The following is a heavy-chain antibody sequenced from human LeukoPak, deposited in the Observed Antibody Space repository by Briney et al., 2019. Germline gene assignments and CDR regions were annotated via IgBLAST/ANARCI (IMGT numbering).Heavy chain of an antibody. CDR1: GFTFSSYS. V-gene: IGHV3-21*01. CDR2: ISSSSSYI. D-gene: IGHD3-22*01. J-gene: IGHJ4*02. Sequence: PGGSLRLSCAASGFTFSSYSMNWVRQAPGKGLEWVSSISSSSSYIYYADSVKGRFTISRDNAKNSLYLQMNSLRAEDTAVYYCARGDSSGYYYGDYWGQGTLVTVSS. CDR3: ARGDSSGYYYGDY.